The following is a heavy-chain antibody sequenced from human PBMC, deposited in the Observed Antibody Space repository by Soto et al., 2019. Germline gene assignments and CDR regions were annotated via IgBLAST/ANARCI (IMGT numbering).Heavy chain of an antibody. J-gene: IGHJ6*02. V-gene: IGHV5-51*01. Sequence: GESLKISCKGSGYSFTSYWIGWVRQMPGKGLEWMGIIYPGDSDTRYSPSFQGQGTISADKSISTAYLQWSSLKASDTAMYYCARETIISMGFGEQQLRADYYYYGMDVWGQGTTVTVSS. D-gene: IGHD3-10*01. CDR3: ARETIISMGFGEQQLRADYYYYGMDV. CDR2: IYPGDSDT. CDR1: GYSFTSYW.